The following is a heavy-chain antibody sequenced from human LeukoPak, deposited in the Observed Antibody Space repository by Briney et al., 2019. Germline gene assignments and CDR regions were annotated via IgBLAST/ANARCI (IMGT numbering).Heavy chain of an antibody. D-gene: IGHD5-18*01. CDR2: IFTGGST. J-gene: IGHJ4*02. CDR3: ARDRGNNYGFTYDF. Sequence: SETLSLTCTVSGGSITSYYWNWIRQPAGKGLEWIGRIFTGGSTNYSPSLRSRVTMSVDTSKNQFSLKLSSVTAADTAVYYCARDRGNNYGFTYDFWGQGTQVTVSS. V-gene: IGHV4-4*07. CDR1: GGSITSYY.